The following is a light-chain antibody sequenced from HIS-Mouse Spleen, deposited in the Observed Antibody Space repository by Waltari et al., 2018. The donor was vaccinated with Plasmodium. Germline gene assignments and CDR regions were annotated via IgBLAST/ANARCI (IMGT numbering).Light chain of an antibody. CDR1: QSSSNY. Sequence: DFQMTTSPSSLSASVGYSVTITCRASQSSSNYLNWYQQKPGKDPKFLIYAASTLQTGVPSRFSGSGSGTDFTLTISSLQPEDFATYYSQQSYSTWTFGQGTKVEIK. CDR2: AAS. CDR3: QQSYSTWT. V-gene: IGKV1-39*01. J-gene: IGKJ1*01.